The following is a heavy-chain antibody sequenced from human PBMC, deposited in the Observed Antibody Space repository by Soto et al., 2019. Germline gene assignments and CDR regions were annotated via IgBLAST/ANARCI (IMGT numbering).Heavy chain of an antibody. Sequence: QVQLVQSGAEVKKPGASVKVSCKASGYTFTSSGMSWVRQSHGQGLEWLGWISAHTGSSEYAQRFQGRVTMTTDKSTSTAYMERRSLGSDDKAFYDCARALVSRGSESRCYSCDAFDFLGPGTLVTVSS. CDR3: ARALVSRGSESRCYSCDAFDF. J-gene: IGHJ3*01. CDR1: GYTFTSSG. CDR2: ISAHTGSS. V-gene: IGHV1-18*01. D-gene: IGHD3-22*01.